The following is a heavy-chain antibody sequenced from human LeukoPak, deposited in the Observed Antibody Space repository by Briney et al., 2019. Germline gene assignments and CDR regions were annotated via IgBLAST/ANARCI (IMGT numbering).Heavy chain of an antibody. CDR3: AILPYYDFWSGYSSFDF. D-gene: IGHD3-3*01. J-gene: IGHJ4*02. Sequence: PGGSLRLSCAASGFTFSNYGMHWVRQAPGKGLEWVAVIWYDGSNKYYADSLKGRFIISRDNSKNTLYLQINSLRAEDTAVYYCAILPYYDFWSGYSSFDFWGQGTLVTVSS. CDR1: GFTFSNYG. CDR2: IWYDGSNK. V-gene: IGHV3-33*01.